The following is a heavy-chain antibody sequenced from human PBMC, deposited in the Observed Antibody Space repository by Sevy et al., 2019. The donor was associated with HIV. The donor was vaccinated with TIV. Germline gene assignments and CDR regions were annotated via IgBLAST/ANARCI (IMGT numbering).Heavy chain of an antibody. CDR3: ARDFREGLWLVTRLYYYYHGMDV. CDR1: GFTFSDYY. CDR2: ISSSGSTI. Sequence: GGSLRLSCAASGFTFSDYYMSWIRQAPGKGLEWVSYISSSGSTIYYADSVKGRFTISTDHANNSQYLQMNSLRAEDTAVYYCARDFREGLWLVTRLYYYYHGMDVWGQGTTVTVSS. J-gene: IGHJ6*02. V-gene: IGHV3-11*01. D-gene: IGHD2-21*01.